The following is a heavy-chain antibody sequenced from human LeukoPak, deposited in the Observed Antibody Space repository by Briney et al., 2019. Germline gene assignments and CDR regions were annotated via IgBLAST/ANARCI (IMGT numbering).Heavy chain of an antibody. CDR2: IKQDGSKK. D-gene: IGHD3-3*01. CDR1: GFPFSSYW. J-gene: IGHJ4*02. V-gene: IGHV3-7*01. Sequence: GGSLRLSCVASGFPFSSYWMTWVRQAPGKGLEWVANIKQDGSKKSYVDSVKGRFTISRDNAKNSLYLQMNSLRAEDTAIYYCARDFTPEWFDIHWGQGTLVTVS. CDR3: ARDFTPEWFDIH.